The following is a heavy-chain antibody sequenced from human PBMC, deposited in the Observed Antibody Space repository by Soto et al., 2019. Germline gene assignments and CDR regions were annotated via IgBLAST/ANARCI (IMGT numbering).Heavy chain of an antibody. CDR3: TRHPPYCTNGVCSDYYYYGMDV. Sequence: GGSLRLSCAASGFTFSGSAIHWVRQASGKGLEWVGRIRSKANSYATAYAASVKGRFTISRDDSKNTAYLQMNSLKTEDTAVYYCTRHPPYCTNGVCSDYYYYGMDVWGQGTTVTVSS. J-gene: IGHJ6*02. CDR1: GFTFSGSA. D-gene: IGHD2-8*01. CDR2: IRSKANSYAT. V-gene: IGHV3-73*01.